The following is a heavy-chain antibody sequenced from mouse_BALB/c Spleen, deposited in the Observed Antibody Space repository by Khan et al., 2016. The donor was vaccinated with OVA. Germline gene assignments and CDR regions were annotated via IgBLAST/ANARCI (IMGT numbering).Heavy chain of an antibody. Sequence: EVQLQESGPSLVKPSQTLSLTRSVTGDSITSGYWNWIRKFPGNKLEYMGYISYSGSTYYNPSLKSRISITRDTPKNQYYLQLNSVTTEDTATYYCARYGGIYLYYFDYWGQGTSLTVSS. D-gene: IGHD6-1*01. J-gene: IGHJ2*02. V-gene: IGHV3-8*02. CDR1: GDSITSGY. CDR2: ISYSGST. CDR3: ARYGGIYLYYFDY.